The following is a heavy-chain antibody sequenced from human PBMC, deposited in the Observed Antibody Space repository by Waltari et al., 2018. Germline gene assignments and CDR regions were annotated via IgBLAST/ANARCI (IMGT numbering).Heavy chain of an antibody. V-gene: IGHV1-8*02. CDR1: GYTFTSYD. CDR2: MNPNSGNT. D-gene: IGHD2-2*01. CDR3: ARGPGCTSTVCPYYFDY. Sequence: QVQLVQSGAEVKKPGASVQVSCKASGYTFTSYDINWVRTATGQGLEWMGWMNPNSGNTGYAQKFQGRVTMTRNTSISTAYMELSSLRSEDTAVYYCARGPGCTSTVCPYYFDYWGQGTLVAVSS. J-gene: IGHJ4*02.